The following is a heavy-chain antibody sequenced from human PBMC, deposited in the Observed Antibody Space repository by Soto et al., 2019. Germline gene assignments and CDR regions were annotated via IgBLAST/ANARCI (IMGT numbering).Heavy chain of an antibody. CDR1: GGTFSSYA. CDR3: ARQTSSGWSGLDDAFDI. V-gene: IGHV1-69*13. Sequence: SVKVSCKASGGTFSSYAISWVRQAPGQELEWMGGIIPIFGTANYAQKFQGRVTITADESTSTAYMELSSLRSEDTAVYYCARQTSSGWSGLDDAFDIWGQGTMVTVSS. J-gene: IGHJ3*02. D-gene: IGHD6-19*01. CDR2: IIPIFGTA.